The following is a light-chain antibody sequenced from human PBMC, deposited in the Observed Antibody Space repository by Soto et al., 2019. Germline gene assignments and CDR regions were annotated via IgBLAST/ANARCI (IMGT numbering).Light chain of an antibody. V-gene: IGLV1-44*01. CDR1: YFNIGSNT. Sequence: QSVLTQPPSASGTPGQRVTISCSGSYFNIGSNTVSWYQQLPGTAPRLLIYSNNQRPSGVPDRFSGSKSGTSGSLAISGLQSEDAADYYCAAWDDSLKGPVFGGGTKVTVL. J-gene: IGLJ2*01. CDR3: AAWDDSLKGPV. CDR2: SNN.